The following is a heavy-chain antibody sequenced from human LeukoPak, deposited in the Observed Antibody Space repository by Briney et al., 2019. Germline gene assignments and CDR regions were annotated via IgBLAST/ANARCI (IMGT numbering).Heavy chain of an antibody. D-gene: IGHD5-12*01. J-gene: IGHJ4*02. V-gene: IGHV3-9*01. CDR3: AKDLSDDEYSGYEEERGFDY. CDR1: GFTFDDYA. Sequence: GGSLRLSCAASGFTFDDYAMHWVRQAPGKGLEWVSGISWNSGSIGYADSVKGRFTISRDNAKNSLYLQMNSLRAEDTALYYCAKDLSDDEYSGYEEERGFDYWGQGTLLTVSS. CDR2: ISWNSGSI.